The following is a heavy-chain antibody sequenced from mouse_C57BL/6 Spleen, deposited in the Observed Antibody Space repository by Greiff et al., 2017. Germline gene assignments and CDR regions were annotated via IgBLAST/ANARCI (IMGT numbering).Heavy chain of an antibody. V-gene: IGHV3-1*01. D-gene: IGHD4-1*01. CDR2: ISYSGST. Sequence: EVQRVESGPGMVKPSQSLSLTCTVTGYSITSGYDWHWIRHFPGNKLEWMGYISYSGSTNYNPSLKSRISITHDTSKNHFFLKLNSVTTEDTATYYCARERELGLFDYWGQGTTLTVSS. J-gene: IGHJ2*01. CDR3: ARERELGLFDY. CDR1: GYSITSGYD.